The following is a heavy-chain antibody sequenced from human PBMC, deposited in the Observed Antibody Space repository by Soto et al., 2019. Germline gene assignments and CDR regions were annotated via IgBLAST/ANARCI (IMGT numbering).Heavy chain of an antibody. D-gene: IGHD6-19*01. J-gene: IGHJ3*02. Sequence: GGSLRLSCTAYGFTFGDDAMSWFRQAPGKGLEWVGFIRSKAYGGTTEYAASVKGRFTISRDDSKSIAYLQMNSLKTEDTAVYYCTRDVSIAVKGNAFDIWGQGTMVTVSS. CDR3: TRDVSIAVKGNAFDI. V-gene: IGHV3-49*03. CDR2: IRSKAYGGTT. CDR1: GFTFGDDA.